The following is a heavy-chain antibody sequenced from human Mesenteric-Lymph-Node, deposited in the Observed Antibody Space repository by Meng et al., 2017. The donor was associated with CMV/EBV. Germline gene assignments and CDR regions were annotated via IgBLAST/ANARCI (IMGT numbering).Heavy chain of an antibody. D-gene: IGHD3-3*01. CDR1: GYTFTSYD. Sequence: ASVKVSCKASGYTFTSYDINWVRQATGQGLEWMGWMNPNSGNTGYAQKFQGRVTMTRNTSISTAYMELSSLISQDTAVYYCARVELSGPRRVIFGVVTPGHYGMDVWGQGTTVTVSS. CDR2: MNPNSGNT. CDR3: ARVELSGPRRVIFGVVTPGHYGMDV. J-gene: IGHJ6*02. V-gene: IGHV1-8*01.